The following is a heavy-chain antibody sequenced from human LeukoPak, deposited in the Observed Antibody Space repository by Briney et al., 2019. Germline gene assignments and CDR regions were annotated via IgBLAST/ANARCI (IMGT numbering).Heavy chain of an antibody. D-gene: IGHD4-11*01. CDR1: GFTFSHYA. CDR3: AKDAQRGFDYSNSLEY. CDR2: IWSDATNQ. Sequence: TGRSLRLSCAASGFTFSHYAFHWVRQAPGKGLEWVAVIWSDATNQFYADSVKGRFTISRDYSQKTVYLEMDSLTIEDTAIYYCAKDAQRGFDYSNSLEYWGPGTLVSASS. J-gene: IGHJ4*02. V-gene: IGHV3-33*06.